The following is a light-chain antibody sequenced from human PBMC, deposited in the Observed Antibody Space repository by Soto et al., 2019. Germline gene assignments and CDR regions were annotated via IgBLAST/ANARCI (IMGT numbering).Light chain of an antibody. CDR1: QDISNY. CDR2: DPS. V-gene: IGKV1-33*01. Sequence: DIQMTQSPSSLSASVGDRVTITCQASQDISNYLNWYQQKPGKAPKLLIYDPSNLETGVPSRFSGNGSGTDFTFPISSLQPEDIATYYCQQYDNLPFTFGPGTKVDIK. J-gene: IGKJ3*01. CDR3: QQYDNLPFT.